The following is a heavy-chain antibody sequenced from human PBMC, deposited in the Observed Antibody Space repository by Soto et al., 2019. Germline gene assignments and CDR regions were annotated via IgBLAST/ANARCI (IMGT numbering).Heavy chain of an antibody. CDR3: AKWSYLDY. CDR1: GFSFASFA. V-gene: IGHV3-23*04. CDR2: ISGSDGKT. D-gene: IGHD3-3*01. J-gene: IGHJ4*02. Sequence: DVRLAESGGGLVQPGGSLRLSCTTSGFSFASFAMTWVRQSPGKGLEWVATISGSDGKTYYADYVKGRFCISRDTSRHTLYLQMNSLRADATAIYYCAKWSYLDYWGQGTRVTVST.